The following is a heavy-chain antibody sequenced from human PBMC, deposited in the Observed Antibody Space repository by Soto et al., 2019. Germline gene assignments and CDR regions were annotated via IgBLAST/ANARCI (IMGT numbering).Heavy chain of an antibody. CDR2: IYYSGST. Sequence: SSETLSLTCSVSGGPISSGDYYWSWIRQPPGKGLEWIGYIYYSGSTYYNPSLKSRVTISVDTSKNQFSLKLSSVTAADTAVYYCARREYYYDSRFDYWGQGTLVTVSS. V-gene: IGHV4-30-4*01. J-gene: IGHJ4*02. D-gene: IGHD3-22*01. CDR3: ARREYYYDSRFDY. CDR1: GGPISSGDYY.